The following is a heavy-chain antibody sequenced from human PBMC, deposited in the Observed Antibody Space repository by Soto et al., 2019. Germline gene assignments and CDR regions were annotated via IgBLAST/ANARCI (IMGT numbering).Heavy chain of an antibody. V-gene: IGHV4-39*01. D-gene: IGHD3-3*01. J-gene: IGHJ5*02. CDR1: GGSISSSSYY. CDR2: IYYSGST. Sequence: SETLSLTCTVSGGSISSSSYYWGWIRQPPGKGLEWIGSIYYSGSTYYNPSLKSRVTISVDTSKNQFSLKLSSVTAADTAVYYCARHRTSDFWSGYLNWFDPWGQGTLVTVSS. CDR3: ARHRTSDFWSGYLNWFDP.